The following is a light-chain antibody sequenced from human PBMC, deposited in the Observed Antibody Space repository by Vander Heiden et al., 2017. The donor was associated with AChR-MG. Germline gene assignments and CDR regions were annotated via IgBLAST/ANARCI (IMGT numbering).Light chain of an antibody. CDR2: GAS. Sequence: EIVLTQSPGTLSLSPGERATLSCRASQSVSSNYLAWFQQKPGQAPRLLIYGASSRATGIPDRFSGSGYGTDFTLTISRLDPEDFAVYYCQQYGSSRSWTFGQGTKVEIK. CDR3: QQYGSSRSWT. CDR1: QSVSSNY. J-gene: IGKJ1*01. V-gene: IGKV3-20*01.